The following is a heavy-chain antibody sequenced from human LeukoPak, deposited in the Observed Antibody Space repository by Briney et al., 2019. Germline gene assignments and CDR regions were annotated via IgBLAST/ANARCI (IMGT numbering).Heavy chain of an antibody. CDR1: GGTFSSYA. CDR3: ARGPYSSSWYFDY. CDR2: IIPIFGTA. Sequence: GALVKVSCKVSGGTFSSYAISWVRQAPGQGLEWMGGIIPIFGTANYAQKFQGRVTITADESTSTAYMELSSLRSEDTAVYYCARGPYSSSWYFDYWGQGTLVTVSS. D-gene: IGHD6-13*01. V-gene: IGHV1-69*13. J-gene: IGHJ4*02.